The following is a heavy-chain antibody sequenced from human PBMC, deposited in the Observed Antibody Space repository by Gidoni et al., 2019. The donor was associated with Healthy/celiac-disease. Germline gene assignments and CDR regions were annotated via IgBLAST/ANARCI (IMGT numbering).Heavy chain of an antibody. CDR2: IIPNFGTA. V-gene: IGHV1-69*01. CDR3: ARADYGGMAYWYFDL. J-gene: IGHJ2*01. D-gene: IGHD4-17*01. Sequence: QVQLVQSGAEVKKPGSSVKVSCKASGGTFSSYASSWVRQAPGQGLEWMGGIIPNFGTANYAQKCQGRVTITADESTSTAYMELSSLRSEDTAVYYCARADYGGMAYWYFDLWGRGTLVTVSS. CDR1: GGTFSSYA.